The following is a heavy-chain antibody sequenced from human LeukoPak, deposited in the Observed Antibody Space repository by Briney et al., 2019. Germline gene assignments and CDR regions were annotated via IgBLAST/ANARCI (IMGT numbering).Heavy chain of an antibody. CDR1: QGSIRTTY. CDR3: ATPSYYHDSSGYYYGQFDF. CDR2: IYYTGST. V-gene: IGHV4-59*01. D-gene: IGHD3-22*01. J-gene: IGHJ4*02. Sequence: SETLSLTCIVSQGSIRTTYCSWIRQPPGQGLEWIGYIYYTGSTNYNPSLKSRVTISVDTSKNQFSLQLNSVTAADPYVYYCATPSYYHDSSGYYYGQFDFWGQGTLVTVSS.